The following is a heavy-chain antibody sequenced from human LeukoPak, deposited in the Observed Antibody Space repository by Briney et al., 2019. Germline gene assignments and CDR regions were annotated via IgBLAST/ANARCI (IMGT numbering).Heavy chain of an antibody. CDR3: ARGGRRDGYNLRFGP. CDR2: IYTSGST. V-gene: IGHV4-61*02. D-gene: IGHD5-24*01. J-gene: IGHJ5*02. Sequence: SQTLSLTCTVSGGSISSGSYYWSWIRQPAGKGLEWIGRIYTSGSTNYNPSLKSRVTMSVDTSKNQFSLKLSSVTGADTAVYYCARGGRRDGYNLRFGPWGQGTLVTVSS. CDR1: GGSISSGSYY.